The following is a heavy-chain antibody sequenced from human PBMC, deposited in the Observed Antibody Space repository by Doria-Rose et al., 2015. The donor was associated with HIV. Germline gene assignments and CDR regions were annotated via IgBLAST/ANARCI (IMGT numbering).Heavy chain of an antibody. CDR3: ARIKSSRWYHKYYFDF. CDR1: GVSLSSPGMG. D-gene: IGHD6-13*01. J-gene: IGHJ4*02. V-gene: IGHV2-26*01. Sequence: QVTLKESGPVLVKPTETLTLTCTVSGVSLSSPGMGVSWIRQPPGKALEWLANFFSDDDRSYKTSLKSRLTISRGTSKSQVFLTMTDMVPVDTATYYCARIKSSRWYHKYYFDFWGQGTLVIVSA. CDR2: FFSDDDR.